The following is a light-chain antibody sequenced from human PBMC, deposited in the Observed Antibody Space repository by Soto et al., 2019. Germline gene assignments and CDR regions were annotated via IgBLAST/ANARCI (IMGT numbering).Light chain of an antibody. V-gene: IGKV3-15*01. CDR3: QQYNNWTPT. Sequence: DIVLTQSPATLSVSPGERATLSCRASHGISSHLAWYQQKPGQPPRLLIYGASSRATGIPDRFSGSGSGTEFTLTISSLQSEDFAVYYCQQYNNWTPTFGQGTKVYIK. CDR1: HGISSH. CDR2: GAS. J-gene: IGKJ1*01.